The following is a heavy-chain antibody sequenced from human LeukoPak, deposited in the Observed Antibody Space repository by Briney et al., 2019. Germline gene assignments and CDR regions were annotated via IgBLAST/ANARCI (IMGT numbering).Heavy chain of an antibody. Sequence: GGSLRLSCAASGFTVSSNYMTWVRQAPGKGLEWVSVGYSDGSTIYGDSVKGRFTLSRDNSKNTLFLQMNSLRAEDTGVYYCAREPQGDSSGYDTFDIWGQGTMVTVSS. CDR3: AREPQGDSSGYDTFDI. D-gene: IGHD3-22*01. J-gene: IGHJ3*02. CDR1: GFTVSSNY. V-gene: IGHV3-66*01. CDR2: GYSDGST.